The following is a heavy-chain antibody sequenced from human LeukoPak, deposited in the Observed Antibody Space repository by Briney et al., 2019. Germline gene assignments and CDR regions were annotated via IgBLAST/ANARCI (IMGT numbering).Heavy chain of an antibody. Sequence: AGGSLRLSCAASGFTFTTYWMHWVSRAPGKGLVWVSHINSDGSITSYADSVKGRFTISRDNAKNTLHLQMNSLRAEDTAVYYCARVAQGSGWSPFDYWGQGTLVTVSS. D-gene: IGHD6-19*01. CDR3: ARVAQGSGWSPFDY. V-gene: IGHV3-74*01. CDR2: INSDGSIT. CDR1: GFTFTTYW. J-gene: IGHJ4*02.